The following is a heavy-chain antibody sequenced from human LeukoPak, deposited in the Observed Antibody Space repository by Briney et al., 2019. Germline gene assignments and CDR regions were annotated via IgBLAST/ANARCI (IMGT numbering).Heavy chain of an antibody. CDR2: IYYSGST. D-gene: IGHD6-13*01. CDR3: ARLGSSSFDYYYYMDV. J-gene: IGHJ6*03. Sequence: SETLSLTCTVSGGSISSSSYYWGWIRQPSGKGLEWIGSIYYSGSTYYNPSLKSRVTISVDTSKNQFSLKLSSVTAADTAVYYCARLGSSSFDYYYYMDVWGKGTTVTVSS. CDR1: GGSISSSSYY. V-gene: IGHV4-39*01.